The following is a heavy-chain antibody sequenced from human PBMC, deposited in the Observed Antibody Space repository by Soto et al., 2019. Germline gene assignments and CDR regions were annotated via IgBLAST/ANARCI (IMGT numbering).Heavy chain of an antibody. J-gene: IGHJ4*02. CDR1: GFTFSSYA. CDR3: ASATIDDENHLAF. CDR2: ISGSGGST. V-gene: IGHV3-23*01. D-gene: IGHD3-3*01. Sequence: RLSCAASGFTFSSYAMSWVRLAPGKGLEWVSAISGSGGSTYYADSVKGRFTISRDNSKNTLYLQMNSLRAEDTAVYYCASATIDDENHLAFWGQGTLDTGSS.